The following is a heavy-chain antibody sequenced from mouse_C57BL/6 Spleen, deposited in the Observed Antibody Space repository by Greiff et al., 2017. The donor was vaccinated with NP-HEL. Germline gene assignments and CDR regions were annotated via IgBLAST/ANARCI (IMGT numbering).Heavy chain of an antibody. CDR1: CYTFTRYW. D-gene: IGHD3-2*02. Sequence: QVQLQQPGAELVKPGASVKMSCKASCYTFTRYWITWVKQRPGQGLAWIGDIYPGSGSTNYNEKFKSKATLTVDTSSSTAYMQLSSLTSEDSAVYYCERGDSAGPHYAMDYWGQGTSVTVSS. CDR3: ERGDSAGPHYAMDY. V-gene: IGHV1-55*01. CDR2: IYPGSGST. J-gene: IGHJ4*01.